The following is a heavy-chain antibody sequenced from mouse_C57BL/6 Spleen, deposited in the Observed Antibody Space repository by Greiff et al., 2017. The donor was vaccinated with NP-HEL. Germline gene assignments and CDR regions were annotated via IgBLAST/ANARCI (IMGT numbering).Heavy chain of an antibody. Sequence: VKLQQPGAELVKPGASVKLSCKASGYTFTSYWMQWVKQRPGQGLEWIGEIDPSDSYTNYNQKFKGKATLTVDTSSRTAHMQLSSLTSEDSAVYYCARGGRGSYAMDYWGQGTSVTVSS. V-gene: IGHV1-50*01. CDR2: IDPSDSYT. D-gene: IGHD1-1*01. CDR1: GYTFTSYW. J-gene: IGHJ4*01. CDR3: ARGGRGSYAMDY.